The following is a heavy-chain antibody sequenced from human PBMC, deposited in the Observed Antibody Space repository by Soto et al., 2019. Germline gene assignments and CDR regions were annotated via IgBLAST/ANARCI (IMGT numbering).Heavy chain of an antibody. V-gene: IGHV1-69*13. CDR2: IIPIFGTA. CDR1: GGTFSSYA. Sequence: SVKVSCKSSGGTFSSYAISWVRQAPGQGLEWMGGIIPIFGTANYAQKFQGRVTITADESTSTAYMELSSLRSEDTAVYYCARVTRYFDVYGMDVWGQGTTVTVSS. D-gene: IGHD3-9*01. CDR3: ARVTRYFDVYGMDV. J-gene: IGHJ6*02.